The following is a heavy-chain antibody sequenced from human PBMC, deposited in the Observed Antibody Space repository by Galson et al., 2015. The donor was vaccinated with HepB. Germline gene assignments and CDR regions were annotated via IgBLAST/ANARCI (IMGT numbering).Heavy chain of an antibody. J-gene: IGHJ5*02. CDR2: IKPDGSEK. CDR1: GFTFNTYW. V-gene: IGHV3-7*03. CDR3: ARFGGGYDSNYNWFDP. Sequence: SLRLSCAASGFTFNTYWMNWVRQAPGKGLEWVANIKPDGSEKHYVDSVKGRFTISRDNAKNSLYLQMSSLRAEDTAVYYCARFGGGYDSNYNWFDPWGQGTLVIVSS. D-gene: IGHD5-12*01.